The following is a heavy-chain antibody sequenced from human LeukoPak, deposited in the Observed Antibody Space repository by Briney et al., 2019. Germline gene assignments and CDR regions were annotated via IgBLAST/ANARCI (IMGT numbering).Heavy chain of an antibody. D-gene: IGHD6-19*01. CDR2: INSDASTT. V-gene: IGHV3-74*01. CDR1: GFTFSSYW. CDR3: ARDPNPYSSGWYFGN. J-gene: IGHJ4*02. Sequence: PGGSLRLSCAASGFTFSSYWMHWVRQAPGKGLVWVSRINSDASTTSYADSVKGRFTISRDNAKNTLHLQMNSLRAEDTAVYYCARDPNPYSSGWYFGNWGQGTLVTVSS.